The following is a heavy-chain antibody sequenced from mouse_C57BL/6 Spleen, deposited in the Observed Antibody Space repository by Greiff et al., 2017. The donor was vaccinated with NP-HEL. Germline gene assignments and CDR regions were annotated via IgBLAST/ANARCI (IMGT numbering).Heavy chain of an antibody. CDR2: IDPSDSET. CDR3: AREAYYDYDLYAMDY. V-gene: IGHV1-52*01. CDR1: GYTFTSYW. J-gene: IGHJ4*01. D-gene: IGHD2-4*01. Sequence: VQLQQSGAELVRPGSSVKLSCKASGYTFTSYWMHWVKQRPIQGLEWIGNIDPSDSETHYNQKFKDKATLTVDKSSSTAYMQLSSLTSEDSAVYYCAREAYYDYDLYAMDYWGQGTSVTVSS.